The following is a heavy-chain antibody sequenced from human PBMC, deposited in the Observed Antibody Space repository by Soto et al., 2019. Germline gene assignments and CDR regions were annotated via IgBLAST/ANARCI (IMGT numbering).Heavy chain of an antibody. V-gene: IGHV4-4*07. J-gene: IGHJ6*02. CDR1: GGPMSIYY. Sequence: QVQLQESGPGLVKPSETLSLTCSVSGGPMSIYYWSWIRQSAGKGLEWIGRIYTSGTSNYNPSLKSRVTMSLDTSKHQFSLNLTSVTAADTAVYYCASTKIQPLVRGSQNGMDVWGQGTTVTVSS. CDR3: ASTKIQPLVRGSQNGMDV. D-gene: IGHD3-10*02. CDR2: IYTSGTS.